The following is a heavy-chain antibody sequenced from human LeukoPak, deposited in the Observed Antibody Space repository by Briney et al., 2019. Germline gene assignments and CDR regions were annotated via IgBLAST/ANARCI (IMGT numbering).Heavy chain of an antibody. CDR1: GGSVSSSGYY. Sequence: PSETLSLTCTVSGGSVSSSGYYWGWIRQPPGKGLEWIGNIYHSGSTYYTPSLKSRVTISVDTSKNQFSLKLSSVTAADTAVYYCARGLQYFDYWGQGTLVTVSS. V-gene: IGHV4-39*01. J-gene: IGHJ4*02. CDR2: IYHSGST. D-gene: IGHD4-11*01. CDR3: ARGLQYFDY.